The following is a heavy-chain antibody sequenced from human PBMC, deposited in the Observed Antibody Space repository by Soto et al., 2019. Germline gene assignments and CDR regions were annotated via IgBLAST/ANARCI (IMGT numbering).Heavy chain of an antibody. CDR1: GGSISSYY. J-gene: IGHJ4*02. CDR2: IYTSGST. D-gene: IGHD3-22*01. CDR3: ARDKTYYYDSSGYSYFDY. V-gene: IGHV4-4*07. Sequence: ETLSLTCTVSGGSISSYYWSWIRQPAGKGLEWIGRIYTSGSTNYNPSLKSRVTMSVDTSKNQFSLKLSSVTAADTAVYYCARDKTYYYDSSGYSYFDYWGQGTLVTVSS.